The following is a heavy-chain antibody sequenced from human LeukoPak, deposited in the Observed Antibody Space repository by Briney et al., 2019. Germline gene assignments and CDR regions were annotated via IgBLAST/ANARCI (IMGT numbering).Heavy chain of an antibody. CDR2: ISSSSSYI. J-gene: IGHJ4*02. D-gene: IGHD6-25*01. CDR3: ARGYSTGFDY. Sequence: GGSLRLSCAASGFTFSNYDMNWVRQAPGKGLEWVSSISSSSSYIYYADSVKGRFTISRDNAKNSPYLQMNSLRAEDTAVYYCARGYSTGFDYWGQGTLVTVSS. CDR1: GFTFSNYD. V-gene: IGHV3-21*01.